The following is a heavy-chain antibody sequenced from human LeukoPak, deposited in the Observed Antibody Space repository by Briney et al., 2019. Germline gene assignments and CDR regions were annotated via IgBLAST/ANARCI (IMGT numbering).Heavy chain of an antibody. J-gene: IGHJ4*02. V-gene: IGHV4-34*01. CDR1: GGSFSGYY. CDR2: INHSGST. Sequence: SETLSLTCAVYGGSFSGYYWSWIRQPPGKGLEWIGEINHSGSTNYNPSLKSRVTISVDTSKNQFSLKLSSVTAADTAVYYCARGRGYCSGGSCRTVFDYWGQGTLVTVSS. CDR3: ARGRGYCSGGSCRTVFDY. D-gene: IGHD2-15*01.